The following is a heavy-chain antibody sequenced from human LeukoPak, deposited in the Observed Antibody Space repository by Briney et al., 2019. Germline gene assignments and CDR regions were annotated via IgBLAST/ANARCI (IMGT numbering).Heavy chain of an antibody. D-gene: IGHD4-17*01. Sequence: SETLSLTCTVSGGSISSSSYYWGWIRQPPGKGLEWIGSIYSRSIYYNPSLKSRVTISVDTSKNRFSLKLSSVTAADTAVYYCARLPTVTFFDYWGQGTLVTVSS. CDR3: ARLPTVTFFDY. J-gene: IGHJ4*02. CDR1: GGSISSSSYY. V-gene: IGHV4-39*01. CDR2: IYSRSI.